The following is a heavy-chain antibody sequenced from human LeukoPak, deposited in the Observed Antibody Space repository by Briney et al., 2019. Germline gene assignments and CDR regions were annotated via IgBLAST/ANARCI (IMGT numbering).Heavy chain of an antibody. J-gene: IGHJ3*01. CDR3: AKVYSSSSRDSFDV. CDR1: GAPFSGYY. V-gene: IGHV4-34*01. CDR2: INHSGSI. D-gene: IGHD6-6*01. Sequence: SETLSLTXAVYGAPFSGYYWSWIRQTPGKGLEWIGEINHSGSISYNPSLKSRITISVDTCKSQFSLELRSVNAADTAVYYCAKVYSSSSRDSFDVWGQGTMVTVSS.